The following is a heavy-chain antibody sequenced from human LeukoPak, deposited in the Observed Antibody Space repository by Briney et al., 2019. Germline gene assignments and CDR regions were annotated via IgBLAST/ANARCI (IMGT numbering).Heavy chain of an antibody. D-gene: IGHD1-1*01. Sequence: SEARSLTYAVYGGSFSGYYWSWIRGPPGTGLEGIGEINHSGNTNYNPSLTRRVTIAVDTSKNQSSLKLSSVTAADTAVYYCARSRYNRLVPQHGMDVWGKGTTVTVSS. CDR1: GGSFSGYY. CDR3: ARSRYNRLVPQHGMDV. J-gene: IGHJ6*04. V-gene: IGHV4-34*01. CDR2: INHSGNT.